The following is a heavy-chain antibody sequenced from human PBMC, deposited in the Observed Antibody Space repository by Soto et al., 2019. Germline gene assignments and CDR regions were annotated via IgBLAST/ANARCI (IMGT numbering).Heavy chain of an antibody. CDR2: ISAYNGNT. J-gene: IGHJ6*03. V-gene: IGHV1-18*01. Sequence: ASVKVSCKASGYTFTSYGISWVRQAPGQGLEWMGWISAYNGNTNYAQKLQGRVTMTTDTSTSTAYMELRSLRSDDTAVYYSDCVRCSGPPLYYYYYYMDVWGKGTTVTVSS. CDR3: DCVRCSGPPLYYYYYYMDV. CDR1: GYTFTSYG. D-gene: IGHD6-19*01.